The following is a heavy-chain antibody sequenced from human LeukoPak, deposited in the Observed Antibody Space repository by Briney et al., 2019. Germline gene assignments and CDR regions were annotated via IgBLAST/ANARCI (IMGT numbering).Heavy chain of an antibody. J-gene: IGHJ4*02. V-gene: IGHV4-59*08. CDR1: GGSISSYY. CDR3: AGHHPRNTVDF. CDR2: ISDIGSI. Sequence: SETLSLTCTVSGGSISSYYWSCIRHPPGKGLEWIAYISDIGSINYNPSLKSRVTISLDTSKNQFSLKLSSVTAADTAVYYCAGHHPRNTVDFWGQGTLVTVSS. D-gene: IGHD2-8*02.